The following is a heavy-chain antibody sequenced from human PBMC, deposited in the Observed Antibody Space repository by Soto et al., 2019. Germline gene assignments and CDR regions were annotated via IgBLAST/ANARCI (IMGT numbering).Heavy chain of an antibody. V-gene: IGHV1-69*06. CDR1: GGTFSSYA. CDR3: ARDRRRDGYRCNGMDV. J-gene: IGHJ6*02. CDR2: IIPIFGTA. Sequence: QVQLVQSGAEVKKPGSSVKVSCKASGGTFSSYAISWVRQAPGQGLEWMGGIIPIFGTANYAQKFQGRVTITADKSTSTAYMELSSLRSEDTALYYCARDRRRDGYRCNGMDVWGQGTTVTVSS. D-gene: IGHD5-12*01.